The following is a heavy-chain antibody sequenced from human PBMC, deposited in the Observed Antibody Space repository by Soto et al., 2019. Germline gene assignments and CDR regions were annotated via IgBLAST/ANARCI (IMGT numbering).Heavy chain of an antibody. CDR3: AKDRTGGREFDY. Sequence: PGGSLRLFCAASGFTFSSYAMSWVRQAPGKGLEWVSAISGSGGSTYYADSVKGRFTISRDNSKNTLYLQMNSLRAEDTAVYYCAKDRTGGREFDYWGQGTLVTVSS. D-gene: IGHD1-26*01. V-gene: IGHV3-23*01. CDR2: ISGSGGST. J-gene: IGHJ4*02. CDR1: GFTFSSYA.